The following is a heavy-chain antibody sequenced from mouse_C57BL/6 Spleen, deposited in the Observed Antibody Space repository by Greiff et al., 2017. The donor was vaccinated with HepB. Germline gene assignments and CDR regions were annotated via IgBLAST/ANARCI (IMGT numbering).Heavy chain of an antibody. J-gene: IGHJ4*01. CDR2: ISYDGSN. CDR1: GYSITSGYY. V-gene: IGHV3-6*01. Sequence: DVQLQESGPGLVKPSQSLSLTCSVTGYSITSGYYWNWIRQFPGNKLEWRGYISYDGSNNYNPSLKNRISITRDKSKNQFFLKLDSVTTEDTATYYCARGGYAMDYWGQGTSVTVSS. CDR3: ARGGYAMDY.